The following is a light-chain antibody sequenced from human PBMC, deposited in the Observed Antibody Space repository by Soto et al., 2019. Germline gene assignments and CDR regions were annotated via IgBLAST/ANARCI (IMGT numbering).Light chain of an antibody. J-gene: IGLJ3*02. CDR1: SSDVGSYKL. CDR3: CSYAGSSTWV. Sequence: QSALTQPASVSGSPGQSITISCTGTSSDVGSYKLVSWYQQHPGKGPKLMIYEGNERPSGVSNRFSGSKSGNTASLTISGLQAEDEADYYCCSYAGSSTWVFGGGTKVTVL. V-gene: IGLV2-23*01. CDR2: EGN.